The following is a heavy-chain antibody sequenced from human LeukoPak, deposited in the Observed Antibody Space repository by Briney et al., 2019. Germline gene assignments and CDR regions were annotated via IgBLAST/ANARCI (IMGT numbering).Heavy chain of an antibody. J-gene: IGHJ5*02. V-gene: IGHV1-2*02. CDR1: GYTLTELS. Sequence: ASVKVSCKVSGYTLTELSMHWVRQAPGQGLEWMGWIKPNSGGTRSAQKFQGRVTMTRDTSISTAYMELSSLRYDDTAVYYCATNILVRDIINWFDPWGQGTLVTVS. CDR3: ATNILVRDIINWFDP. D-gene: IGHD3-10*01. CDR2: IKPNSGGT.